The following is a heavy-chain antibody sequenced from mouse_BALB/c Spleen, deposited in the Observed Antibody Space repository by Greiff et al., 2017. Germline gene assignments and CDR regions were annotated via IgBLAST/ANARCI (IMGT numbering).Heavy chain of an antibody. CDR3: ARDHYYDAMDY. CDR2: INSNGGST. D-gene: IGHD1-2*01. Sequence: EVQVVESGGGLVQPGGSLKLSCAASGFTFSSYGMSWVRQTPDKRLELVATINSNGGSTYYPDSVKGRFTISRDNAKNTLYLQMSSLKSEDTAMYYCARDHYYDAMDYWGQGTSVTVSS. CDR1: GFTFSSYG. V-gene: IGHV5-6-3*01. J-gene: IGHJ4*01.